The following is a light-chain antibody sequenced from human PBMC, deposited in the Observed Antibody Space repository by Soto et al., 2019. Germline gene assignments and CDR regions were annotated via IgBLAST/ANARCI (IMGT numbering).Light chain of an antibody. Sequence: DIPMTQSPSTLSASVGDRVTITCRASQSISHYLAWYQQKPGKAPNLLIYDASTLEGGVPSRFSGSGCRTEFSLAISSLQPDDFATFCCQHYNSFPPWTFGQGTKVEFK. CDR1: QSISHY. CDR2: DAS. CDR3: QHYNSFPPWT. J-gene: IGKJ1*01. V-gene: IGKV1-5*01.